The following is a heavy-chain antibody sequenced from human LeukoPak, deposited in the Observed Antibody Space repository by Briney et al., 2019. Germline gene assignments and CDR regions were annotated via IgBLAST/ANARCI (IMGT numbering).Heavy chain of an antibody. D-gene: IGHD5-18*01. CDR2: IYYSGTT. Sequence: SETLSLTCTVSGGSISSGGYYWSWIRQHPGKGLEWIGNIYYSGTTYNNPSLKSRVTISVATSKNQFSLKLSSVTAADTAVYYCAREGVQLALARDWGQGTLVTVSS. V-gene: IGHV4-31*03. CDR3: AREGVQLALARD. CDR1: GGSISSGGYY. J-gene: IGHJ4*02.